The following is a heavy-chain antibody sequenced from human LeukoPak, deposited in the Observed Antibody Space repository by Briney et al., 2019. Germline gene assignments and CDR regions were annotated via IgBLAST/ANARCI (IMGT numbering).Heavy chain of an antibody. Sequence: PGGSLRLSCAASGFTFSSYWMSWVRQAPGKGLEWVANIKQDGSEKYYVVSVKGQFTISRDNAKNSLYLQMNSLRAEDTAVYYCARDLGVVVVAAANDYWGQGTLVTVSS. D-gene: IGHD2-15*01. CDR1: GFTFSSYW. J-gene: IGHJ4*02. CDR2: IKQDGSEK. V-gene: IGHV3-7*01. CDR3: ARDLGVVVVAAANDY.